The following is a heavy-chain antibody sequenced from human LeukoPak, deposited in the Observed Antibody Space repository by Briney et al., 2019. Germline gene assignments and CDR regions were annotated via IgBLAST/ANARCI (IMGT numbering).Heavy chain of an antibody. J-gene: IGHJ4*02. CDR3: ARHARLHSSGWEGPFDY. D-gene: IGHD6-19*01. Sequence: SETLSLTCTVSGYSISSGYYWGWIRQPPGKGLEWIGYIYYSGSTNYNPSLKSRVTISVDTSKNQFSLKLSSVTAADTAVYYCARHARLHSSGWEGPFDYWGQGTLVTVSS. CDR2: IYYSGST. CDR1: GYSISSGYY. V-gene: IGHV4-38-2*02.